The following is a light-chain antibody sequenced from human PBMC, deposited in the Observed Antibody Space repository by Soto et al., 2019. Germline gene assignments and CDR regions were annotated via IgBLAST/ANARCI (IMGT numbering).Light chain of an antibody. CDR1: SSNIGSYN. CDR3: AAWDDSLSGRV. CDR2: RNN. J-gene: IGLJ3*02. V-gene: IGLV1-47*01. Sequence: QSVLTQPPSVSGTPGQRVTISCSGSSSNIGSYNVYWYQQLPGTAPKLLIYRNNQRPSGVPDRFSGSKSGTSASLAISGLRSEDEADYYCAAWDDSLSGRVFGGGTKVTVL.